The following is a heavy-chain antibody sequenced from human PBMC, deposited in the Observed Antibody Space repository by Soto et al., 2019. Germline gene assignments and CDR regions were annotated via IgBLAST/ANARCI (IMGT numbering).Heavy chain of an antibody. Sequence: EVQLVQSGAEVKKPGESLTISCKGSGYSFTSHWISWVRQLPGEGLEWMGRIDPSDSYTVYSPSFKVRVAFSATKSIHNAYLQWGSLEASDTAIYYCARLGYCTGSTCTKWYLDLWGRGTLVTVSS. V-gene: IGHV5-10-1*03. CDR1: GYSFTSHW. J-gene: IGHJ2*01. CDR3: ARLGYCTGSTCTKWYLDL. CDR2: IDPSDSYT. D-gene: IGHD2-8*02.